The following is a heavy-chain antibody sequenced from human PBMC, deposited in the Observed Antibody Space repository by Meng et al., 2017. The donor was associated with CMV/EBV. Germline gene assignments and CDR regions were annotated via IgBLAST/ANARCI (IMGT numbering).Heavy chain of an antibody. J-gene: IGHJ6*02. D-gene: IGHD2-2*01. Sequence: SETLSLTCAVYGGFFSGYYWSWIRQPPGKGLEWIGEINHSGSTNYNPSLKSRVTISVDTSKNQFSLKLSSVTAADTAVYYCARTLQARYCSSTSCYKYGMDVWGQGTTVTVSS. V-gene: IGHV4-34*01. CDR1: GGFFSGYY. CDR2: INHSGST. CDR3: ARTLQARYCSSTSCYKYGMDV.